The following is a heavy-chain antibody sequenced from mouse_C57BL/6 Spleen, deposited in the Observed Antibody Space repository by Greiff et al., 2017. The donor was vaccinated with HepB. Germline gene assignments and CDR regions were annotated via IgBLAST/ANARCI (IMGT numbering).Heavy chain of an antibody. V-gene: IGHV14-3*01. CDR1: GFNIKNTY. CDR2: IDPANGNT. J-gene: IGHJ2*01. D-gene: IGHD1-1*01. Sequence: EVMLVESVAELVRPGASVKLSCTASGFNIKNTYMHWVKQRPEQGLEWIGRIDPANGNTKYAPKFQGKATITADTSSNTAYLQLSSLTSEDTAIYYCAEGDYYGSSYGNYFDYWGQGTTLTVSS. CDR3: AEGDYYGSSYGNYFDY.